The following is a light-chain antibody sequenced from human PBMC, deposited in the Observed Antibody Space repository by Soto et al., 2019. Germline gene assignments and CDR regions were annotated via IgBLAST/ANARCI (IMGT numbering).Light chain of an antibody. CDR1: QTISSW. CDR3: QHYNSYSEA. V-gene: IGKV1-5*03. CDR2: KAS. Sequence: DIQMTQSPSTLSGSVGDRVTITCRASQTISSWLAWYQQKPGKAPKLLIYKASTLKSGVPSRFSGSGSGTEFTLTISSLQPDDFATYCCQHYNSYSEAFGQGTKVALK. J-gene: IGKJ1*01.